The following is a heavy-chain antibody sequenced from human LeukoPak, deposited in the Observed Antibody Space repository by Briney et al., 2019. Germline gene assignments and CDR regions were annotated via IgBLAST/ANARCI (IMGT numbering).Heavy chain of an antibody. J-gene: IGHJ4*02. CDR3: ASDGKFIKGYYYDSRGVDY. CDR2: INSDGSSS. V-gene: IGHV3-74*01. Sequence: GGSLRLSCAASGFTFSSYWMHWVRQAPGKGLVWVSRINSDGSSSSYADSVKGRFTISRDNAKNTLYLQMNSLRAEDTAVYYCASDGKFIKGYYYDSRGVDYWGQGTLVTVSS. CDR1: GFTFSSYW. D-gene: IGHD3-22*01.